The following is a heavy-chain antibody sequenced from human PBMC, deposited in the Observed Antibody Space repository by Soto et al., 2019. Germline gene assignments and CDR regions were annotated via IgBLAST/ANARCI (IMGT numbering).Heavy chain of an antibody. CDR1: GYTFTSYY. CDR3: ASQNDYGDYRRRAFDI. Sequence: ASVKVSCKASGYTFTSYYSHWVRQAPRQGLEWMGIINPSGGSTSYAQKFQGRVTMTRDTSTSTVYMELSSLRSEDTAVYYCASQNDYGDYRRRAFDIWGQGTMVTVSS. V-gene: IGHV1-46*03. D-gene: IGHD4-17*01. J-gene: IGHJ3*02. CDR2: INPSGGST.